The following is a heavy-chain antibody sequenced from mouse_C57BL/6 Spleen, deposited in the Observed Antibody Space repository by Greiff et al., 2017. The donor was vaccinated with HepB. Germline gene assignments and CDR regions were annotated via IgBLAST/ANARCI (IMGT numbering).Heavy chain of an antibody. CDR3: ARDYYGSSFYAMDY. J-gene: IGHJ4*01. D-gene: IGHD1-1*01. Sequence: VQLQQSGPELVKPGASVKISCKASGYAFSSSWMNWVKQRPGKGLEWIGRIYPGDGDTNYNGKFKGKATLTADKSSSTAYMQLSSLTSEDSAVYVCARDYYGSSFYAMDYWGQGTSVTVSS. CDR1: GYAFSSSW. V-gene: IGHV1-82*01. CDR2: IYPGDGDT.